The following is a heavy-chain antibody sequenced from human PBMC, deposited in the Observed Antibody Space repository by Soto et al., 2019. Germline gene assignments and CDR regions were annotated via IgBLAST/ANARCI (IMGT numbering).Heavy chain of an antibody. D-gene: IGHD3-3*01. Sequence: GGSLRLSCAASGFTFSSYGMHWVRQAPGKGLEWVAVIWYDGSNKYYADSVKGRFNISRDNSKNTLYLQMNSLRAEDTAVYYCARDLLGGISDEILEWSSMDVWGKGTTVTVSS. V-gene: IGHV3-33*01. J-gene: IGHJ6*04. CDR1: GFTFSSYG. CDR2: IWYDGSNK. CDR3: ARDLLGGISDEILEWSSMDV.